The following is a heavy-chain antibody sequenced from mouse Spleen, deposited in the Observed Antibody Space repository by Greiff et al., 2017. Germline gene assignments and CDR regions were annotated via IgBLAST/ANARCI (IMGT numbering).Heavy chain of an antibody. V-gene: IGHV1-69*01. CDR3: ARGTYYSNFYYAMDY. Sequence: VQLQQPGAELVMPGASVKLSCKASGYTFTSYWMHWVKQRPGQGLEWIGEIDPSDSYTNYNQKFKGKATLTVDKSSSTAYMQLSSLTSEDSAVYYCARGTYYSNFYYAMDYWGQGTSVTVSS. D-gene: IGHD2-5*01. CDR1: GYTFTSYW. CDR2: IDPSDSYT. J-gene: IGHJ4*01.